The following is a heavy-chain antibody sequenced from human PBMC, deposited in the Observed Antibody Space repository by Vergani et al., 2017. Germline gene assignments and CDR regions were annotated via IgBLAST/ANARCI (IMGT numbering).Heavy chain of an antibody. CDR1: GFTFSSYG. CDR2: IWYDGSNK. V-gene: IGHV3-33*01. CDR3: AISSITIFGVVTRWDYYMDV. J-gene: IGHJ6*03. Sequence: QVQLVESGGGVVQPVRSLRLSCAASGFTFSSYGMHWVRQAPGKGLEWVAVIWYDGSNKNYADSVKGRFTISRDNSKNTLYLQMNSLRAEDTAVYYCAISSITIFGVVTRWDYYMDVWGKGTTVTVSS. D-gene: IGHD3-3*01.